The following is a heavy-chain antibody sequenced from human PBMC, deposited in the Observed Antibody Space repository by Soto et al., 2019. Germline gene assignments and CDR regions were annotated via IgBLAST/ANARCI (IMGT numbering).Heavy chain of an antibody. D-gene: IGHD2-2*01. CDR1: GGSISSYY. J-gene: IGHJ3*01. V-gene: IGHV4-59*01. CDR3: ARDSPAAYDAFDC. Sequence: SETLSLTCTVSGGSISSYYWSWIRQPPGKGLEWIGYIYYSGSTNYNPSLKSRVTISVDTSKNQFSLKLSSVTAADTAVYYCARDSPAAYDAFDCWGQGTIVTVSS. CDR2: IYYSGST.